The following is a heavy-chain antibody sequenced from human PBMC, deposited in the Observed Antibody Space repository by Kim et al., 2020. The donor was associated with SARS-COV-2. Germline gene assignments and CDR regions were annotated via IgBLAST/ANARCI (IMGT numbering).Heavy chain of an antibody. V-gene: IGHV3-48*03. CDR1: GFNFSSYE. CDR3: ARDSSSWYIKHNQRYGMDV. D-gene: IGHD6-13*01. CDR2: VSSSGNTI. J-gene: IGHJ6*02. Sequence: GGSLRLSCAPSGFNFSSYEMNWVRQAPGKGLEWISYVSSSGNTIYYADSVKGRFTISRDNAKNSLFLQMNSLRAEDTAVYYCARDSSSWYIKHNQRYGMDVWGQGTTVTVS.